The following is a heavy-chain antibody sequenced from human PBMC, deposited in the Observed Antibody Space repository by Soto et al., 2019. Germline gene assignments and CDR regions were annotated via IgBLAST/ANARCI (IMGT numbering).Heavy chain of an antibody. J-gene: IGHJ6*02. CDR2: INAGNGNT. V-gene: IGHV1-3*01. D-gene: IGHD6-19*01. CDR3: ARDWWTRAPSGWYRPNQVYYYYYGMDV. CDR1: GYTFTIYA. Sequence: ASVKVSCKASGYTFTIYAMRWVRQAPGQRLEWMGWINAGNGNTKYSQKFQGRVTITRDTSASTAYMELSSLRSEDTAVYYCARDWWTRAPSGWYRPNQVYYYYYGMDVWGQGTTVTV.